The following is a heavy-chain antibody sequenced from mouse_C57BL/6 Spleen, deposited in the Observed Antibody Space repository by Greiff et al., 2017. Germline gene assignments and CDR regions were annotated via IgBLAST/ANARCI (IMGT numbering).Heavy chain of an antibody. CDR3: ARLDYYGSSYGAMDY. CDR2: INPSNGGT. Sequence: QVQLQQPGTELVKPGASVKLSCKASGYTFTSYWMHWVKQRPGQGLEWIGNINPSNGGTNYNEKFKSKATLTVDKSSSTAYMQLGSLTSKDSAVYYCARLDYYGSSYGAMDYWGQGTSVTVSS. D-gene: IGHD1-1*01. CDR1: GYTFTSYW. J-gene: IGHJ4*01. V-gene: IGHV1-53*01.